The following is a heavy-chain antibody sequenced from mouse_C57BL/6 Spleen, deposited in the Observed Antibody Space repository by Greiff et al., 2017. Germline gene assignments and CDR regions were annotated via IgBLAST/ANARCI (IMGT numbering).Heavy chain of an antibody. Sequence: EVQLQQSGPELVKPGASVKISCTASGYTFTDYYMNWVKQSHGKSLEWIGDINPNNGGTSYNQKFKGKATLTVDKSSSTAYMELRSLTSEDSAVYDCAREWYYGSSLYAMDYWGQGTSVTVSS. V-gene: IGHV1-26*01. CDR1: GYTFTDYY. J-gene: IGHJ4*01. CDR3: AREWYYGSSLYAMDY. CDR2: INPNNGGT. D-gene: IGHD1-1*01.